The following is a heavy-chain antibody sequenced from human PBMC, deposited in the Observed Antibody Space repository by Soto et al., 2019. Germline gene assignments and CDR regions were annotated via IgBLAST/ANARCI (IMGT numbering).Heavy chain of an antibody. CDR2: IVVGSGNT. J-gene: IGHJ5*02. Sequence: SVKVSCKASGFTFTSSAVQWVRQARGQRLEWIGWIVVGSGNTNYAQKFQERGTITRDMSTSTAYMELSSPRSEDTAVYYCARDLPVRFGANHNWFDPWGQGTLVTVSS. V-gene: IGHV1-58*01. CDR3: ARDLPVRFGANHNWFDP. CDR1: GFTFTSSA. D-gene: IGHD3-10*01.